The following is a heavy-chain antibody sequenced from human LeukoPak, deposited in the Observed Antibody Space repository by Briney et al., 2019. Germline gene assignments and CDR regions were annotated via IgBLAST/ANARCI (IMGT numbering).Heavy chain of an antibody. Sequence: GASVKVSCKASGYTFTGYYMHWVRQAPGQGLEWMGWINPNSGGTNYAQKFQGRVTMTRDTSISTAYMELSRLRSDDTAVYYCAREVAVAGRPGGYYFDYWGQGTLVTVSS. D-gene: IGHD6-19*01. V-gene: IGHV1-2*02. CDR1: GYTFTGYY. CDR3: AREVAVAGRPGGYYFDY. J-gene: IGHJ4*02. CDR2: INPNSGGT.